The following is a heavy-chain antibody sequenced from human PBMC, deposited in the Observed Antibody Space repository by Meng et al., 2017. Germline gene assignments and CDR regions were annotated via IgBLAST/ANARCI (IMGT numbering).Heavy chain of an antibody. D-gene: IGHD6-19*01. CDR2: IIPIFGTA. Sequence: QGQLGETGPEVKKPGSSVKVSCKASGGTFSSYAISWVRQAPGQGLEWMGGIIPIFGTANYAQKFQGRVTITTDESTSTAYMELSSLRSEDTAVYYCARDVRESSGWFGGFDYWGQGTLVTVSS. CDR3: ARDVRESSGWFGGFDY. J-gene: IGHJ4*02. CDR1: GGTFSSYA. V-gene: IGHV1-69*05.